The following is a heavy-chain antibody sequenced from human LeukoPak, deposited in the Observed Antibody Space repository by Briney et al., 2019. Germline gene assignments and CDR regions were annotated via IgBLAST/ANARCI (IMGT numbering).Heavy chain of an antibody. V-gene: IGHV3-20*04. CDR1: GFTFEDYG. J-gene: IGHJ4*02. CDR2: INWNGDNP. D-gene: IGHD6-25*01. Sequence: GGSLRLSCEASGFTFEDYGMTWVRHRPGKGLEYVCEINWNGDNPVYENSLRGRFTISRDNAKNLLYLQMNSLRAEDTAMYYCTRKVGYVRSGNDYWGQGTLVTVAS. CDR3: TRKVGYVRSGNDY.